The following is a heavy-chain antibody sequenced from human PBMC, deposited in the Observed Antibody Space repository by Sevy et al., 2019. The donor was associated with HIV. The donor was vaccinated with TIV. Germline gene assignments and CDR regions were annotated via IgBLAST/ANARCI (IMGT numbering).Heavy chain of an antibody. V-gene: IGHV4-61*01. J-gene: IGHJ6*03. CDR2: IDYSGST. Sequence: SETLSLTCTVSGGSVISSTYYWSWIRQPPGKGLEWIGYIDYSGSTNYNPSLKSRVTISVDTSKNQFSLKLSSVTAADTAVYFCARAGSGRLYYYYHMDVWDKGTTVTVSS. D-gene: IGHD2-8*02. CDR1: GGSVISSTYY. CDR3: ARAGSGRLYYYYHMDV.